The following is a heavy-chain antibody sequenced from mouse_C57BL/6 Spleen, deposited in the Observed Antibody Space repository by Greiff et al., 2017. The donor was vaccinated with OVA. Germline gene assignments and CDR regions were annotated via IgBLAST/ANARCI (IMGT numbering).Heavy chain of an antibody. Sequence: DVMLVESGGGLVQPGGSLSLSCAASGFTFTDYYMSWVRQPPGKALEWLGFIRNKANGYTTEYSASVKGRFTISRDNSQSILYLQMNALRAEDSATYYCARCTLYAMDYWGQGTSVTVSS. CDR3: ARCTLYAMDY. V-gene: IGHV7-3*01. CDR1: GFTFTDYY. J-gene: IGHJ4*01. CDR2: IRNKANGYTT.